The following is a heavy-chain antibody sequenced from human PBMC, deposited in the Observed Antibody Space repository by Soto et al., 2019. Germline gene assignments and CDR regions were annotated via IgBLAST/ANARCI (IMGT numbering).Heavy chain of an antibody. J-gene: IGHJ4*02. CDR1: GFTSSSYG. V-gene: IGHV3-30*18. D-gene: IGHD5-12*01. CDR2: ISYDGSNK. Sequence: GGSLRLSCAASGFTSSSYGMHWVRQAPGKGLEWVAVISYDGSNKYYADSVKGRFTISRDNSKNTLYLQMNSLRAEDTAVYYCAKLPMATKEFDYWGQGTLVTVSS. CDR3: AKLPMATKEFDY.